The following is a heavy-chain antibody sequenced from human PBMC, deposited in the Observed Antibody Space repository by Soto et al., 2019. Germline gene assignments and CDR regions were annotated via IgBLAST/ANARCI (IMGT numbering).Heavy chain of an antibody. D-gene: IGHD2-2*01. J-gene: IGHJ5*02. CDR2: ISSSSSYI. V-gene: IGHV3-21*01. CDR3: ARDWEGIVVVPAVQQWNWFDP. CDR1: GFTFSSYS. Sequence: GGSLRLSCAASGFTFSSYSMNWVRQAPGKGLEWVSSISSSSSYIYYADSVKGRFTISRDNAKNSLYLQMNSLRAEDTAVYYCARDWEGIVVVPAVQQWNWFDPWGQGTLVTVSS.